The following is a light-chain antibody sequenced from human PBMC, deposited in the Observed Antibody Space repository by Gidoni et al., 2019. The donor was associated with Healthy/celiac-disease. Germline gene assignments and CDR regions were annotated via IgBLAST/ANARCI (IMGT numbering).Light chain of an antibody. V-gene: IGKV3-11*01. J-gene: IGKJ2*01. CDR2: DAS. CDR1: QSVSSC. Sequence: DIVLTLSPATLSLSPGERATLSCRASQSVSSCLAWYQQKPGQAPRLLIYDASNRATGIPARFSGSGSGTDFTLTISSLEPEDFAVYYCQQRSNWPYTFGQGTKLEIK. CDR3: QQRSNWPYT.